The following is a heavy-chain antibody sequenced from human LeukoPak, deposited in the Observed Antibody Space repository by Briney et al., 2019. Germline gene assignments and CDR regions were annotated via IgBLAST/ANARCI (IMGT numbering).Heavy chain of an antibody. CDR3: AKDGMSGDYYYYYMDV. CDR1: GFTFDDYA. V-gene: IGHV3-9*01. Sequence: GGSLRLSCAASGFTFDDYAMHWVRQAPGKGLEWVSGISWNSGSIGYADSVKGRFTISRDNAKNSLYLQMNSLRAEDTALYYCAKDGMSGDYYYYYMDVWGKGTTVTISS. CDR2: ISWNSGSI. J-gene: IGHJ6*03. D-gene: IGHD3-3*01.